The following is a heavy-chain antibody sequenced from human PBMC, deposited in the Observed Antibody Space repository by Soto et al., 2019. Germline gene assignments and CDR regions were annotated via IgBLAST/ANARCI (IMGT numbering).Heavy chain of an antibody. Sequence: QVQVVQSGAEVKKPGSSVKVSCQTSGGTFSGYTINWVRQAPGQGLEWMGRIIPVHHLPTYAQKVKVRLTITADKSTSTAYMELSNLRSEDTGVYYCARDSGCGWAFWGQGTLVTVSS. CDR3: ARDSGCGWAF. CDR1: GGTFSGYT. V-gene: IGHV1-69*04. D-gene: IGHD6-19*01. J-gene: IGHJ4*02. CDR2: IIPVHHLP.